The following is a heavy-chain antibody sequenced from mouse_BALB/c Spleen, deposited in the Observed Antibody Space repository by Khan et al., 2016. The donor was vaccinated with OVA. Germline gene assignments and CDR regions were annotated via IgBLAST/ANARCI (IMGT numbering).Heavy chain of an antibody. CDR3: ARRVLRWDFDY. V-gene: IGHV1-7*01. J-gene: IGHJ2*01. CDR1: GYTFINYW. Sequence: VQLQVSGAELAKPGASVKMSCKASGYTFINYWVLWVKQRPGQGLEWIGYINPSTGYTEYNQNFKDKATLTADKSSSPAYMQLSSMTSEDSAVYYCARRVLRWDFDYWGQGTTLTVSS. D-gene: IGHD1-1*01. CDR2: INPSTGYT.